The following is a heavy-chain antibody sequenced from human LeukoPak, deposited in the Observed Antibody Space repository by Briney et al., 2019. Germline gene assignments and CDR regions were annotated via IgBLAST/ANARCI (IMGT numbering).Heavy chain of an antibody. J-gene: IGHJ4*02. CDR1: GFTFSSYA. CDR3: AKDQALTIFGVVSGFDY. D-gene: IGHD3-3*01. V-gene: IGHV3-23*01. Sequence: GGSLRLSCAASGFTFSSYAMSWVRQAPGKGLEWVSAISGSGGSTYYADSAKGRFTISRDNSKNTLYLQMNSLRAEDTAVYYCAKDQALTIFGVVSGFDYWGQGTLVTVSS. CDR2: ISGSGGST.